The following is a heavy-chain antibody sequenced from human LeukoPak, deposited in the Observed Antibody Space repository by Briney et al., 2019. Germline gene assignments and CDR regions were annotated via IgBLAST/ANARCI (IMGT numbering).Heavy chain of an antibody. D-gene: IGHD3-3*01. Sequence: LRLSCAVSGFTVSSNYMSWVRQPPGKGLEWIGYIYYSGSTYYNPSLKSRVTISMDTSKNQFSLKLSSVTAADTAVYYCAREKAGTYYDFWGQGTLVIVSS. CDR1: GFTVSSNY. V-gene: IGHV4-30-4*08. J-gene: IGHJ1*01. CDR2: IYYSGST. CDR3: AREKAGTYYDF.